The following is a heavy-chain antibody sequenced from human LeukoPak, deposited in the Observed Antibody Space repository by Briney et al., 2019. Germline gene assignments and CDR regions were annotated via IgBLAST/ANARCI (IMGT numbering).Heavy chain of an antibody. CDR3: ARDLFTFGETPWTFDY. D-gene: IGHD3-10*01. CDR1: GFTFSSYS. Sequence: GGSLRLSCAASGFTFSSYSMNWVRQAPGKGLEWVSSISSSSSYIYYADSVKGRFTISRDNAKNSLYLQMNSLRAEDTAVYYCARDLFTFGETPWTFDYWGQGTLVTVSS. V-gene: IGHV3-21*01. J-gene: IGHJ4*02. CDR2: ISSSSSYI.